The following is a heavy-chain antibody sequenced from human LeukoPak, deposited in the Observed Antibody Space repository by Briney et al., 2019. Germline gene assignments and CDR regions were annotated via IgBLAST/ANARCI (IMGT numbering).Heavy chain of an antibody. CDR3: ARDPYSSGRGYYGMDV. CDR1: GFTFSSYG. D-gene: IGHD6-25*01. V-gene: IGHV3-33*01. Sequence: PGRSLRLSCAASGFTFSSYGMHWVHQAPGKGLEWVAVIWYDGSNKYYADSVKGRFTISRDNSKNTLYLQMNSLRAEDTAVYSCARDPYSSGRGYYGMDVWGKGTTVTVSS. J-gene: IGHJ6*04. CDR2: IWYDGSNK.